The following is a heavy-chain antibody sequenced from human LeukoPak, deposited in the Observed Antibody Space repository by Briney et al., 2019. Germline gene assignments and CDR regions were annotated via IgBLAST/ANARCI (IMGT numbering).Heavy chain of an antibody. J-gene: IGHJ5*02. D-gene: IGHD2-15*01. CDR3: ARGSYRSGGSCYSWFDP. CDR1: GFTFSSYS. CDR2: ISSSSSTI. Sequence: GGTLRLSCAASGFTFSSYSMNWVRQAPGKGLEWVSYISSSSSTIHYADSVKGRFTISRDNAKNSLYLQMNSLRAEDTAVYYCARGSYRSGGSCYSWFDPWGQGTLVTVSS. V-gene: IGHV3-48*01.